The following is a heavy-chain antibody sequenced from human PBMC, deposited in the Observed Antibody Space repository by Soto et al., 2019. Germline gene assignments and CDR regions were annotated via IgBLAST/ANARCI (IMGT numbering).Heavy chain of an antibody. J-gene: IGHJ6*02. CDR2: IYYRGST. V-gene: IGHV4-61*01. D-gene: IGHD6-13*01. Sequence: QVQLQESRPGLVKPSETLSLTCTVSGVSVSSGSYSWSWIRQPPGKGLEWIGYIYYRGSTNYKPSLNRRVTISVDTSKNQFSLKLSSVTAADTAVYYCAKASSSWAHYYYYYYGMDVWGQGTTVTVSS. CDR1: GVSVSSGSYS. CDR3: AKASSSWAHYYYYYYGMDV.